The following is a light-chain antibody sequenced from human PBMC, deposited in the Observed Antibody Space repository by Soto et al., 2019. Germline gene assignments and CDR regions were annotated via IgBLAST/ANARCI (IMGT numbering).Light chain of an antibody. J-gene: IGKJ4*01. V-gene: IGKV3-11*01. CDR2: DAS. CDR1: QSFDIY. Sequence: EVVVTQSPVTLALSPGERATLSCRTSQSFDIYVAWYQQKPGQAPRLLIYDASNRAPGIPARFSGSGSGTDFTLTISSLEPEDFAVYYCQQRKYWPPLTFGGGTKVEIK. CDR3: QQRKYWPPLT.